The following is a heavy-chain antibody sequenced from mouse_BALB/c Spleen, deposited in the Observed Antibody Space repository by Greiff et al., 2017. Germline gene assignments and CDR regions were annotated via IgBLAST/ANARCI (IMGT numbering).Heavy chain of an antibody. V-gene: IGHV2-9*02. CDR2: IWAGGST. D-gene: IGHD2-4*01. CDR1: GFSLTSYG. CDR3: AREPSTMITSWFDY. Sequence: QVQLQQSGPGLVAPSQSLSITCTVSGFSLTSYGVHWVRQPPGKGLEWLGVIWAGGSTNYNSALMSRLSISKDNSKSQVFLKMNSLQTDDTAMYYCAREPSTMITSWFDYWGQGTLVTVSA. J-gene: IGHJ3*01.